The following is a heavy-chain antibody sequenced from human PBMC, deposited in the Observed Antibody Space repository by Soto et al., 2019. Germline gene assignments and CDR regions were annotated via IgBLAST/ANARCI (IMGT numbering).Heavy chain of an antibody. V-gene: IGHV1-18*01. CDR3: ARDGRGRYCSGGSCYFGDAFDI. J-gene: IGHJ3*02. CDR1: GYTFTSYG. CDR2: ISAYNGNT. Sequence: QVPLVQSGAEVKKPGASVKVSCKASGYTFTSYGISWVRQAPGQGLEWMGWISAYNGNTNYAQKLQGRVTMTTDTSTSTAYMELRSLRSDDTAVYYCARDGRGRYCSGGSCYFGDAFDIWGQGTMVTVSS. D-gene: IGHD2-15*01.